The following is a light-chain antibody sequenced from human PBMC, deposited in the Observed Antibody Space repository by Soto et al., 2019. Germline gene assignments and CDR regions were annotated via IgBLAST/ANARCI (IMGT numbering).Light chain of an antibody. Sequence: QPVLTQPPSVSGAPGQRVTISCTGSSSNIGAGYDVHWYQQLPGTAPKLLIYGNSNRPSGVPDRFSGSKSGTSASLAITGLQAEDEADYYCQFYDSSLSGWVFGTGTKLTVL. CDR3: QFYDSSLSGWV. CDR2: GNS. J-gene: IGLJ1*01. V-gene: IGLV1-40*01. CDR1: SSNIGAGYD.